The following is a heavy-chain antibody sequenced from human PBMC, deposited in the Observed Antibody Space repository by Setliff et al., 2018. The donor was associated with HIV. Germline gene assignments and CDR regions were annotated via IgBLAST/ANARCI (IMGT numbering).Heavy chain of an antibody. Sequence: PSETLSLTCAVYDGSFGGYYWSWIRQPPGKGLEWIGEIDHSGSTDYNPSLKSRVTISVDTSKKQFSLRLSSVTAADTAVYFCARALANWVGRRVFDIWGQGTMVTVSS. D-gene: IGHD1-1*01. CDR1: DGSFGGYY. CDR2: IDHSGST. J-gene: IGHJ3*02. V-gene: IGHV4-34*01. CDR3: ARALANWVGRRVFDI.